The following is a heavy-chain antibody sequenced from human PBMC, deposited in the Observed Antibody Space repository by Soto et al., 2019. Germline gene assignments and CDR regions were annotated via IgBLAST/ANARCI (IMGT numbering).Heavy chain of an antibody. V-gene: IGHV1-3*01. J-gene: IGHJ6*02. Sequence: ASVKVSCKASGYTLTSYAMHWVRQAPGQRLEWMGWINAGNGNTKYSQKFQGRVTITRDTSASTAYMELSSLRSEDTAVYYCARGRKYCSSTSCLYYYYGMDVWGQGTTVTVSS. CDR1: GYTLTSYA. CDR2: INAGNGNT. D-gene: IGHD2-2*01. CDR3: ARGRKYCSSTSCLYYYYGMDV.